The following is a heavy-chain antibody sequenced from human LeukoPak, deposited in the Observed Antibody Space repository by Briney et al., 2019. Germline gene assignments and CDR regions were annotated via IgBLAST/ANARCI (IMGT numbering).Heavy chain of an antibody. CDR2: ISWNSGSI. V-gene: IGHV3-9*01. J-gene: IGHJ6*02. CDR3: AKGDGYKHYYYYGMDV. CDR1: GFTFDDYA. Sequence: GGSLRLSCAASGFTFDDYAMHWVRQAPGKGLEWVSGISWNSGSIGYADSVKGRFTISRDNAKNSLYLQMNSLRAEDTALYYCAKGDGYKHYYYYGMDVWGQGTTVTVSS. D-gene: IGHD5-24*01.